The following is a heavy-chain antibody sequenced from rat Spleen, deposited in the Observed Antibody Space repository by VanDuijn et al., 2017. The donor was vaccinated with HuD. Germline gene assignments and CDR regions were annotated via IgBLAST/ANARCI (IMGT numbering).Heavy chain of an antibody. V-gene: IGHV5-31*01. Sequence: EVQLVESGGGLVQPGRSMKLSCAASGFTFNNYWMTWIRQAPGKGLEWVASITNTGGSTYYPDSVKGRFTISRDNAKSTLYLQMNSLRSEDTATYYCTRAMYTTDYYYAKGYYVMIAWGQGTSVTVSS. D-gene: IGHD1-6*01. CDR3: TRAMYTTDYYYAKGYYVMIA. CDR2: ITNTGGST. CDR1: GFTFNNYW. J-gene: IGHJ4*01.